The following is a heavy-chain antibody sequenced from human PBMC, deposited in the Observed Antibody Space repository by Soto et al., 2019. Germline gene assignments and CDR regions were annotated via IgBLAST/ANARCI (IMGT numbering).Heavy chain of an antibody. V-gene: IGHV1-18*01. CDR2: ISAYNGNT. D-gene: IGHD2-21*01. CDR3: ARDQGFRVVINSNWFDP. CDR1: GYTFSRYG. Sequence: ASVKVSCKASGYTFSRYGIMWVRQAPGQGLEWMGWISAYNGNTNSAEKLRGKLTMTTDASTTTAYMELRSLRSDDTAIYYCARDQGFRVVINSNWFDPWGQGTLVTVSS. J-gene: IGHJ5*02.